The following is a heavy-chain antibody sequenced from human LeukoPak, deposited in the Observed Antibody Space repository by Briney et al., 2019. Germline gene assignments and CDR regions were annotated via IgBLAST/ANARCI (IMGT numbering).Heavy chain of an antibody. CDR1: GGSISNYY. V-gene: IGHV4-59*08. J-gene: IGHJ4*02. CDR2: IYDSGST. CDR3: ARLHAYCGGDCYSYYFDY. Sequence: SETLSLTCTVSGGSISNYYWSWLRQPPEKGLEWIGYIYDSGSTNYNPSLRSRLTISVDTSKNQFSLKLSSVTAADTAVYYCARLHAYCGGDCYSYYFDYWGQGTLVTVSS. D-gene: IGHD2-21*02.